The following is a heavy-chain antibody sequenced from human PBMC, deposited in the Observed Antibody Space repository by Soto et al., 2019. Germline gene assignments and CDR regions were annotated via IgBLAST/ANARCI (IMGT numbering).Heavy chain of an antibody. CDR1: GYIFTNYG. D-gene: IGHD3-10*01. CDR2: INTYNGNT. J-gene: IGHJ4*02. Sequence: QVQLVQSGAEVKKPGASVKVSCKASGYIFTNYGFNWLRQAPGQGLEWMGWINTYNGNTNYAQKLHGRVTMTTDTSTTTAYMELRSLRSDVTAVYYCARDSYGNFDYWGQGTLVTVSS. V-gene: IGHV1-18*01. CDR3: ARDSYGNFDY.